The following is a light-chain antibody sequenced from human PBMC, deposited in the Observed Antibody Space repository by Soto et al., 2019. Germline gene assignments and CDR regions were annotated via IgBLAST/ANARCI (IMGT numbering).Light chain of an antibody. J-gene: IGKJ2*01. CDR2: AAS. CDR1: QRISRF. V-gene: IGKV1-39*01. Sequence: DIQMTQSPSSLSASVGDRVTITCRATQRISRFLNWYQKKLGKAPQLLIYAASSLQSGVPSRFSVSGSGTDFTLTISCLQPEDFATYYYQQSYSTPTFGQGTKLEIK. CDR3: QQSYSTPT.